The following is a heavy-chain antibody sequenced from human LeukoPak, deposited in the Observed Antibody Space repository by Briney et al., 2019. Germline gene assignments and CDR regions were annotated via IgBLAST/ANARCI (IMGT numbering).Heavy chain of an antibody. CDR1: GFTFNSYS. CDR3: ARESHEGATRAYNWFDP. J-gene: IGHJ5*02. CDR2: ISYDGDKQ. V-gene: IGHV3-30*04. Sequence: PGRSLRLSCAASGFTFNSYSMHWVRQAPGKGLEWLGLISYDGDKQMYPASVKGRFLISRDNSKNTVYLQMNSLRPEDTALYYCARESHEGATRAYNWFDPWGQGTLVTVSS. D-gene: IGHD1-26*01.